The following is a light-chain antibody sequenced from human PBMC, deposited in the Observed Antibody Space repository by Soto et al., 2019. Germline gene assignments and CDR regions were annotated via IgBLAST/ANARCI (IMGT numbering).Light chain of an antibody. J-gene: IGKJ1*01. CDR3: HQYGSSPAT. CDR1: QSVSSSF. V-gene: IGKV3-20*01. Sequence: EIVLTQSPGTLSLSPGERATLSCRASQSVSSSFLAWYQQKPGQAPRRLIYGASSRSTGIPDRFSGSGSGTDFTLTISRLEPEYCAVYYGHQYGSSPATFGKGTKVEIK. CDR2: GAS.